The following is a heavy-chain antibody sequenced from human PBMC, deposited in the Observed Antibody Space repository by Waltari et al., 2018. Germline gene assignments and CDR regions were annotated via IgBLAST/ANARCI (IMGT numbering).Heavy chain of an antibody. J-gene: IGHJ3*02. D-gene: IGHD5-18*01. CDR2: INHSGST. CDR1: GGSFSGYY. Sequence: QVQLQQWGAGLLKPSETLSLTCAVYGGSFSGYYWSWIRQPPGKGLEWIGEINHSGSTNYNPSLKSRVTISVDTSKNQFSLKLSSVTAADTAVYYCAREGSDTAMVSHAFDIWGQGTMVTVSS. CDR3: AREGSDTAMVSHAFDI. V-gene: IGHV4-34*01.